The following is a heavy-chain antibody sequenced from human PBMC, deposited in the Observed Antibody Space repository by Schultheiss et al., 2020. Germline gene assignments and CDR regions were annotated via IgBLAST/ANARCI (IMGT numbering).Heavy chain of an antibody. D-gene: IGHD1-26*01. Sequence: AETLSLTCAVSGGSISSSNWWSWVRQPPGKGLEWIGEIYHSGSTNYNPSLKSRVTISVDTSKNQFSLKLSSVTAADTAVYYCARHVRGATYGPDYWGQGTLVTVSS. CDR2: IYHSGST. CDR1: GGSISSSNW. V-gene: IGHV4-4*02. CDR3: ARHVRGATYGPDY. J-gene: IGHJ4*02.